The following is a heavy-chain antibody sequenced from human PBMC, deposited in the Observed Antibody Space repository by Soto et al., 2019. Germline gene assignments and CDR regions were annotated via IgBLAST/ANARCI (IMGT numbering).Heavy chain of an antibody. V-gene: IGHV3-15*01. CDR3: PTAPGILTGYYYFAY. D-gene: IGHD3-9*01. J-gene: IGHJ4*02. CDR1: GFTFSNAW. Sequence: GGSLRLSCAASGFTFSNAWMSWVRQAPGKGLEWVGRIKSKTDGGTIDYAAPVKGRFTISKDDSKNTLYLQMNSLKTEATAVYYCPTAPGILTGYYYFAYWGQGPLVTVSS. CDR2: IKSKTDGGTI.